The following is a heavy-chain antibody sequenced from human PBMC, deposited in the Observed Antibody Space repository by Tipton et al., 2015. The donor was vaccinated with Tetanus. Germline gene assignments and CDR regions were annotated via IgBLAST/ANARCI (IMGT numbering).Heavy chain of an antibody. J-gene: IGHJ1*01. Sequence: TLSLTCAVYGGSFSGYYWSWIRQPPGKGLEWIGEINHSGNTNYNPSLKSRVTISVDTSKNQLSLKLSSVTAADTAVYYCARAVGYYYDSSGYPAEYFQHWGQGTLVTVSS. CDR1: GGSFSGYY. D-gene: IGHD3-22*01. V-gene: IGHV4-34*01. CDR3: ARAVGYYYDSSGYPAEYFQH. CDR2: INHSGNT.